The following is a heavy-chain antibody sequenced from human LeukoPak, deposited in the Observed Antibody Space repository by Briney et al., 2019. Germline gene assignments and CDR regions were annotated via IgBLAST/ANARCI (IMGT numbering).Heavy chain of an antibody. D-gene: IGHD5-24*01. V-gene: IGHV3-33*06. CDR1: GFTFSGYG. CDR3: SKRDGYDFDY. Sequence: GGSLRLSCTASGFTFSGYGMHWVRQAPGKRLEWVAVIWYDGSNKYYADSVKGRFTISRDNSKNTLYLQMNSLSAEDTAVYYCSKRDGYDFDYWGQGTLVTVFS. CDR2: IWYDGSNK. J-gene: IGHJ4*02.